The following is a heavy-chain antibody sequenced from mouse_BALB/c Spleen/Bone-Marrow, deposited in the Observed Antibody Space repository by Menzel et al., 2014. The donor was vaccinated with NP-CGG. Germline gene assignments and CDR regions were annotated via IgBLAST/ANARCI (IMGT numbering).Heavy chain of an antibody. CDR1: GYTFTDYN. V-gene: IGHV1S29*02. D-gene: IGHD2-10*01. CDR2: IYPYNGGT. CDR3: ARGRAYYVNYGFAY. J-gene: IGHJ3*01. Sequence: EVKLMESGPELVKPGASVKISCKASGYTFTDYNIHWVKQSHGKSLEWIGYIYPYNGGTAYNQKFKSKATLTVDNSSSTAYMELRSLASEDSAVYYCARGRAYYVNYGFAYWGQGTLVTVSA.